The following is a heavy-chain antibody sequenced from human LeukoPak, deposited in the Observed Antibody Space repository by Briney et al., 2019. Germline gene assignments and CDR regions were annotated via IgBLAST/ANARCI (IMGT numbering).Heavy chain of an antibody. D-gene: IGHD2/OR15-2a*01. J-gene: IGHJ6*03. Sequence: PSETLSLTCAVYGDSLSRYYWTWIRQPPGKGLEWLGEINPSGSPDYNPSLKSRATISLDTSKNQFSLRLAPVTAADTALYYCASVRHDPLEYYYYIDVWATGTTVTVSS. CDR1: GDSLSRYY. CDR3: ASVRHDPLEYYYYIDV. CDR2: INPSGSP. V-gene: IGHV4-34*01.